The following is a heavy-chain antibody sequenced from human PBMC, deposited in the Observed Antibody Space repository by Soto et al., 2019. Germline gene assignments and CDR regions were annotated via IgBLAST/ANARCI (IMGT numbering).Heavy chain of an antibody. CDR1: GGTVSSHY. J-gene: IGHJ4*02. V-gene: IGHV4-59*02. CDR2: IYYSGST. CDR3: ATAVASWDY. Sequence: SETLSLTCTVSGGTVSSHYWSWIRQPPGKGLEWIGYIYYSGSTNYNPSLKSRVTISLDTSKNQFSLKLSSVTAADTAVYYCATAVASWDYWGQGTRFTVSP. D-gene: IGHD2-2*01.